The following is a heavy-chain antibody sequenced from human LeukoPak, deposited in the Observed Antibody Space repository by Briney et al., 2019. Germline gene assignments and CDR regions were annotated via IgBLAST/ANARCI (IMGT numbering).Heavy chain of an antibody. Sequence: GGSLRLSCAASAFTFSTCTMNWVRQAPGKGLEWVASISSSGSYIYYADSVKGRFTISRDNAKNALSLQMNSLRAEDTAVYYCARAFMRDAFDIWGQGTMVTVSS. CDR3: ARAFMRDAFDI. V-gene: IGHV3-21*01. CDR1: AFTFSTCT. J-gene: IGHJ3*02. CDR2: ISSSGSYI. D-gene: IGHD3-16*01.